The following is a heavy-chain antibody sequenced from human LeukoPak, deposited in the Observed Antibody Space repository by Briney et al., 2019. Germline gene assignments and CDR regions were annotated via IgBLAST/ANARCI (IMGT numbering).Heavy chain of an antibody. V-gene: IGHV3-49*04. J-gene: IGHJ4*02. CDR2: IRSKAYGGTT. D-gene: IGHD3-22*01. Sequence: PGGSLRLSCTASGFTFGDYAMSWVRQAPGKGLEWVGFIRSKAYGGTTEHAASVKGRFTISRGDSKSIAYLQMNSLKTEDTAVYYCTRYHYDTSGYYYLNDWGQGTLVTVSS. CDR3: TRYHYDTSGYYYLND. CDR1: GFTFGDYA.